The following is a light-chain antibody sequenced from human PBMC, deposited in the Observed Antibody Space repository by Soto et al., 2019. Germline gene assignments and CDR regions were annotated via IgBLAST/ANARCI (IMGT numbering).Light chain of an antibody. CDR3: SSYTSSSTLV. J-gene: IGLJ1*01. CDR1: SSNIGSNY. V-gene: IGLV1-47*01. CDR2: RNN. Sequence: QSVLTQPPSASGTPGQRGPISCSGSSSNIGSNYVYWYRQLPATAPKRVIYRNNQRPSGVPDRISGSKSGTSVSLAIIGLQSEDEADYYCSSYTSSSTLVFGTGTKLTVL.